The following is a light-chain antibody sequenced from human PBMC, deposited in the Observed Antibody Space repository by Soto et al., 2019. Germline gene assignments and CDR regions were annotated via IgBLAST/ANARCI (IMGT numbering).Light chain of an antibody. CDR1: QSVSSSY. V-gene: IGKV3-20*01. Sequence: EIVLTQSPGTLALSVRKRATLSSRASQSVSSSYLAWYQQKHGQATRLLIYGASSRANGIPDRFSGSGSGTEFTLTISRLEPEDFALYYCQQYGSSRPWTFGQGTKVDI. J-gene: IGKJ1*01. CDR2: GAS. CDR3: QQYGSSRPWT.